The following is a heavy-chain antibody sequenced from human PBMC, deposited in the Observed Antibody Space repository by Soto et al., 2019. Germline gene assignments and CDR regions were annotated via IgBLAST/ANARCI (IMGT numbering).Heavy chain of an antibody. J-gene: IGHJ6*02. CDR2: ISYDGSNK. V-gene: IGHV3-30-3*01. CDR3: ARESTIFGVVRSYYYYGMDV. Sequence: GGSLRLSCAASGFTFSSYAFYWVRQAPGKGLEWVTTISYDGSNKYYADSVKGRFTISRDNSKDTLYLQMNGLRPEDTAVYFCARESTIFGVVRSYYYYGMDVWGQGTTVTVSS. CDR1: GFTFSSYA. D-gene: IGHD3-3*01.